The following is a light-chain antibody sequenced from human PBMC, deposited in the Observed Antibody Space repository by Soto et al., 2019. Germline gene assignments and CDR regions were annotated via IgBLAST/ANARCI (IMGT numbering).Light chain of an antibody. V-gene: IGKV3-15*01. CDR2: GPS. J-gene: IGKJ1*01. CDR3: QQYNNWPRT. Sequence: EIVRTESRATLSLSPGERPNICCRASQNFNSYLAWYQQKAGQAPRLVIDGPSTRATGIPARLSGSGSGTDFTLTISSLQFEDFAVYYCQQYNNWPRTFGQGTKVDIK. CDR1: QNFNSY.